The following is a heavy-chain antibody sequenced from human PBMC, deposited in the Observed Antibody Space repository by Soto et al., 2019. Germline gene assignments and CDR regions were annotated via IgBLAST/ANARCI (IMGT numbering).Heavy chain of an antibody. CDR3: AKVRVVAAHLVSNYFDY. CDR1: GFTFSSYG. D-gene: IGHD2-15*01. V-gene: IGHV3-30*18. Sequence: GGSLRLSCAASGFTFSSYGMHWVRQAPGKGLEWVAVISYDGSNKYYADSVKGRFTISRDNSKNTLYLQMNSLRAEDMAVYYCAKVRVVAAHLVSNYFDYWGQGTLVTVSS. CDR2: ISYDGSNK. J-gene: IGHJ4*02.